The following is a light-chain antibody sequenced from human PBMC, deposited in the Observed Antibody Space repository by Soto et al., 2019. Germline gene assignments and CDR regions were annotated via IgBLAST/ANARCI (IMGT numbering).Light chain of an antibody. CDR2: GAS. CDR1: QSVSSSY. V-gene: IGKV3-20*01. CDR3: QQYGRSRT. Sequence: EIVLTQSPGTLSLSPRERATLSCRASQSVSSSYLAWYQQKPGQAPRLRIYGASSRDTGIQDRFSGSGSGTDLTLTISRLEPEDFAVYYCQQYGRSRTFGQGTKVEIK. J-gene: IGKJ1*01.